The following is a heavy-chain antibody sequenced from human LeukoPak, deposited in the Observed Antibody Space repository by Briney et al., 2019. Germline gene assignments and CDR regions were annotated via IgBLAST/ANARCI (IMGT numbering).Heavy chain of an antibody. CDR1: GYTFTGYY. V-gene: IGHV1-18*04. CDR2: ISAYNGNT. D-gene: IGHD3-10*01. Sequence: GASVKVSCKASGYTFTGYYMHWVRQAPGQGLEWMGWISAYNGNTNYAQKLQGRVTMTTDTSTSTAYMELRSLRSDDTAVYYCARVSPVRIGYYYYYMDVWGKGTTVTVSS. CDR3: ARVSPVRIGYYYYYMDV. J-gene: IGHJ6*03.